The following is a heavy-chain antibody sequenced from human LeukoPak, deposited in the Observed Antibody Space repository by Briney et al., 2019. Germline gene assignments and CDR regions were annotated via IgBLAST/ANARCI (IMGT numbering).Heavy chain of an antibody. J-gene: IGHJ6*02. CDR1: GFTFSSFS. CDR3: AKGRVGANGYYYYGMDV. D-gene: IGHD1-26*01. V-gene: IGHV3-30*18. CDR2: ISYDGSNK. Sequence: GRSLRLSCAVTGFTFSSFSMHWVRQAPGKGLEWVAVISYDGSNKYYADSVKGRFTISRDNSKNTLYLQMNSLRTEDTAVYYCAKGRVGANGYYYYGMDVWDQGTTVTVSS.